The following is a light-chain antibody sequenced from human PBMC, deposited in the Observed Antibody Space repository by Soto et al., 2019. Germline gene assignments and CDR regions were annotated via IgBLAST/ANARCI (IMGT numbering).Light chain of an antibody. CDR3: QEYNNWRAQP. Sequence: EIVMTQSPATLSVSTGERATLSCRASQSVSSKLACYQQKPGQAPRLLIYGSYTRATGIPARFSGSGSGTEFTLNIRTLQSADFGDYYCQEYNNWRAQPFGQGKKVELK. V-gene: IGKV3-15*01. CDR1: QSVSSK. J-gene: IGKJ1*01. CDR2: GSY.